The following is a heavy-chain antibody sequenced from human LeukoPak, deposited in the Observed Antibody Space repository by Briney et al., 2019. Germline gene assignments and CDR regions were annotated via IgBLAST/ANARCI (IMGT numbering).Heavy chain of an antibody. V-gene: IGHV4-30-4*08. CDR1: GGSISSGDYY. D-gene: IGHD3-22*01. J-gene: IGHJ3*02. CDR3: AREAPPVVVISLGAFDI. Sequence: KPSQTLSLTCTVSGGSISSGDYYWSWIRQPPGKGLEWIGYIYYSGSTYYNPSLKSRVTISVDTSKNQFSLKLSSVTAADTAVYYCAREAPPVVVISLGAFDIWGQGTMVTVSS. CDR2: IYYSGST.